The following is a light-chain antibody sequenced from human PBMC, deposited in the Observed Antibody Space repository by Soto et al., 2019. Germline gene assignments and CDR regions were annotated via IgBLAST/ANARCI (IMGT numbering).Light chain of an antibody. J-gene: IGKJ5*01. CDR2: GAS. CDR3: QQYNKWPPAT. Sequence: EIVVTQSPAALSLSPGERATLSCRASQSVGSNLAWYQHKPGQAPRLLVYGASTRATGIPVRFSGSGSGTEFTLTINSLQSEDFAVYYCQQYNKWPPATFGQGTRLEIK. CDR1: QSVGSN. V-gene: IGKV3-15*01.